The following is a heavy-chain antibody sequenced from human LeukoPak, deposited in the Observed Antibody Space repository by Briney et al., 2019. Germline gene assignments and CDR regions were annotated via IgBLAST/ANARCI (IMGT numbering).Heavy chain of an antibody. CDR1: GGSFSGYY. Sequence: SETLSLTCAVYGGSFSGYYWSWIRQPPGKGLEWIGEINHSGSTNYNPSLKSRVTISVDTSKNQFSLKLSSVTAADTAVYYCARGSMAAAGTPIDFDYWGQGTLVTVSS. V-gene: IGHV4-34*01. CDR3: ARGSMAAAGTPIDFDY. D-gene: IGHD6-13*01. J-gene: IGHJ4*02. CDR2: INHSGST.